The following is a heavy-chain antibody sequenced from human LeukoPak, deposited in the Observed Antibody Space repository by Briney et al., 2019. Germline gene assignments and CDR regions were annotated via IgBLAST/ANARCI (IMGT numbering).Heavy chain of an antibody. Sequence: PGGSLRLSCAAPGFTFSSYAMHWVRQAPGKGLEWVAVISYDGSNKYYADSVKGRFTISRDNSKNTLYLQMNSLRAEDTAVYYCARDRSSSGWFGNWGQGTLVTVSS. CDR2: ISYDGSNK. J-gene: IGHJ4*02. CDR1: GFTFSSYA. CDR3: ARDRSSSGWFGN. V-gene: IGHV3-30-3*01. D-gene: IGHD6-19*01.